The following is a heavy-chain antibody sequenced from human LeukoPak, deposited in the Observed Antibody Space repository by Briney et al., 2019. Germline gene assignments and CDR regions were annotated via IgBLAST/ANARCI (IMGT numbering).Heavy chain of an antibody. J-gene: IGHJ3*01. V-gene: IGHV3-7*01. CDR2: IDEDGSET. D-gene: IGHD1-1*01. CDR3: VRYGRRANDQPFDV. Sequence: TGGSLRLSCEVSGFTFSNYWMMWVRQAPGKGLEWVASIDEDGSETNYVDSVTGRFTVSRDHAKNSLLLQMNSLRAEDTAVYYCVRYGRRANDQPFDVWGQGTMVTVSS. CDR1: GFTFSNYW.